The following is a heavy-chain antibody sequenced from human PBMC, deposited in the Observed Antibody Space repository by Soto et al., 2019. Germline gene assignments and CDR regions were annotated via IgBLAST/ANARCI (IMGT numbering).Heavy chain of an antibody. CDR3: AREVAAGGLPSSSLMDV. CDR1: RFIISRHM. CDR2: IKGDGSSI. Sequence: GGSLRLSCAASRFIISRHMVHWVRRAPGKGLGWVSCIKGDGSSISYAESVRGRFTISRDNAKSTLNLQMNSLRGEDTAVYFCAREVAAGGLPSSSLMDVWGQGTTVTVSS. D-gene: IGHD6-13*01. J-gene: IGHJ6*02. V-gene: IGHV3-74*01.